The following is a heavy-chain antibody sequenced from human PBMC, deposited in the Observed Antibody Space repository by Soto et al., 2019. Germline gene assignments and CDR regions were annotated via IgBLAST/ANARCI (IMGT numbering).Heavy chain of an antibody. Sequence: PSETLSLTCTVSGGSIKGSGYFWAWIRQSPGKGLEWIASLYDNENDRNFYSPSLKSRVTISVDTSKNQFSLKLSSVTAADTAVYYCARREISNWSDPWGQGTLVTVS. CDR3: ARREISNWSDP. CDR2: LYDNENDRN. D-gene: IGHD3-3*01. J-gene: IGHJ5*02. V-gene: IGHV4-39*07. CDR1: GGSIKGSGYF.